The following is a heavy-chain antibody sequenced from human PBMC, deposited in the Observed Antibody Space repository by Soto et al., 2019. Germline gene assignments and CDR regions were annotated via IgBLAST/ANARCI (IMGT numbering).Heavy chain of an antibody. Sequence: CAVSGGSISSGGYSWSWIRQPPGKGLEWIGYIYHSGSTYYNPSLKSRVTISVDTSKNQFSLKLSSVTAADTAVYYCARRGSGSYSDYWGQGTLVTVSS. V-gene: IGHV4-30-2*01. D-gene: IGHD3-10*01. CDR1: GGSISSGGYS. CDR2: IYHSGST. CDR3: ARRGSGSYSDY. J-gene: IGHJ4*02.